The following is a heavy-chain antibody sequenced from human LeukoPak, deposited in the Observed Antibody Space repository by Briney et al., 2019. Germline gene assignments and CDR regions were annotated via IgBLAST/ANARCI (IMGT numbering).Heavy chain of an antibody. CDR2: INPNSGGT. CDR3: ARDRVVVPAARALAIGY. V-gene: IGHV1-2*02. Sequence: GASVKVSCKASGYTFTGYYMHWVRQAPGQGLEWMGWINPNSGGTNYAQKFQGRVTMTRDTSISTAYMELSRLRSDDTAVYYCARDRVVVPAARALAIGYWGQGTLVTVSS. J-gene: IGHJ4*02. CDR1: GYTFTGYY. D-gene: IGHD2-2*01.